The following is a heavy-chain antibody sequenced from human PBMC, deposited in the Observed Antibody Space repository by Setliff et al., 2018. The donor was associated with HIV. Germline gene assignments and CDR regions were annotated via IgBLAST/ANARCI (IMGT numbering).Heavy chain of an antibody. CDR1: GGSISSSNW. V-gene: IGHV4-4*02. J-gene: IGHJ4*02. D-gene: IGHD5-18*01. CDR3: ARQDSYSYGYNYFDY. Sequence: SETLSLTCAVSGGSISSSNWWSWVRQPPGKGLEWIGEIYHTGSTNYNPSLKSRVTISVDKSNNQFSLKLSSVTAADTAVYYCARQDSYSYGYNYFDYWGQGTLVTVSS. CDR2: IYHTGST.